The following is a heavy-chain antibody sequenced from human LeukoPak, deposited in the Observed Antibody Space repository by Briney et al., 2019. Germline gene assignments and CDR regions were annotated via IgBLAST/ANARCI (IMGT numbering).Heavy chain of an antibody. D-gene: IGHD3-3*01. CDR1: GFTFSSYS. V-gene: IGHV3-21*01. Sequence: GGSLRLSCAASGFTFSSYSMNWVRQAPGKGLEWVSSISSSSSYIYYADSVKGRFTISRDNSKNTLYLQMNSLRAEDTAVYYCARAGYYLSPYFFDYWGQGTLVTVSS. J-gene: IGHJ4*02. CDR2: ISSSSSYI. CDR3: ARAGYYLSPYFFDY.